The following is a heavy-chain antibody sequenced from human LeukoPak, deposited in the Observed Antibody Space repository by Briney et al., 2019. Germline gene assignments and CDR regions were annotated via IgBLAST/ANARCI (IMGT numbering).Heavy chain of an antibody. D-gene: IGHD5-18*01. Sequence: AGESLKISCKGSGYSFTSYWIGWVRQMPGKGLEWMGIIDPSDSETRYTPSFQGQVTISVDKSLTTADLQWNSLKASDTAMYYCARETAMGRSGDYWGQGTLVTVSS. V-gene: IGHV5-51*01. CDR2: IDPSDSET. CDR3: ARETAMGRSGDY. J-gene: IGHJ4*02. CDR1: GYSFTSYW.